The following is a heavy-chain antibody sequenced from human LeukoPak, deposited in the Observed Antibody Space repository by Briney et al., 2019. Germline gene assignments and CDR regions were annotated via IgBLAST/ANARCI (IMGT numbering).Heavy chain of an antibody. CDR2: INHSGST. J-gene: IGHJ4*02. V-gene: IGHV4-34*01. CDR1: GGSFSGYY. CDR3: ARVLGSLSSGYYY. Sequence: PSETLSLTCAVYGGSFSGYYWSWIRQPPGMGLEWIGEINHSGSTNYNPSLKSRVTISVDTSKNQFSLKLSSVTAADTAVYYCARVLGSLSSGYYYWGQGTLVTVSS. D-gene: IGHD3-22*01.